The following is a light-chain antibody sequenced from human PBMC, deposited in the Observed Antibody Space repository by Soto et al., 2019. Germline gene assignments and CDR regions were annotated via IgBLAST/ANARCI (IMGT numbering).Light chain of an antibody. V-gene: IGKV3-20*01. CDR1: QSVSSSY. Sequence: EIVLTQSPGTLSLSPGERATLSCRASQSVSSSYLAWYQQKPGQAPRLLIYGASSRATGIPDRFSGSGSGTDFTLTISRLEPEDLAVYDCQQYGSSSLTFGGGTKVEIK. CDR2: GAS. CDR3: QQYGSSSLT. J-gene: IGKJ4*01.